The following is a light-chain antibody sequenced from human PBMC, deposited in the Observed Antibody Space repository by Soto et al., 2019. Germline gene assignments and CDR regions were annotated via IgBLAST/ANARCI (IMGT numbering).Light chain of an antibody. CDR2: GNT. CDR1: SSNIGAGCE. Sequence: QSLLTQPPSVSGAPGQRVTISWTGCSSNIGAGCEVHWYQHLPGKAPKLLIYGNTNRPSGVPDRFSGSKSGNSASLAITGLQAEDEADNYCQSYDSSLSAAYVVGGGTKATVL. CDR3: QSYDSSLSAAYV. J-gene: IGLJ1*01. V-gene: IGLV1-40*01.